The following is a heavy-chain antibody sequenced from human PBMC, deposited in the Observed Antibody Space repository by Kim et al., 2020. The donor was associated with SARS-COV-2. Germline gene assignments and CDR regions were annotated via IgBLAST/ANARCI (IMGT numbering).Heavy chain of an antibody. CDR1: GFTFSSYG. CDR3: AKEAGTVAGSDY. Sequence: GGSLRLSCAASGFTFSSYGMHWVRQAPGKGLEWVAVISYDGSNKYYADSVKGRFTISRDNSKNTLYLQMNSLRAEDTAVYYCAKEAGTVAGSDYWGQGTLVTVSS. CDR2: ISYDGSNK. J-gene: IGHJ4*02. V-gene: IGHV3-30*18. D-gene: IGHD6-19*01.